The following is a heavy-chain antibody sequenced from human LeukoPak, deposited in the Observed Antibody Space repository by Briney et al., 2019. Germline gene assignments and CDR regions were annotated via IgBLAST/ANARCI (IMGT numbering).Heavy chain of an antibody. CDR3: ARDGYSSGWYYYDS. D-gene: IGHD6-19*01. CDR2: IYYSGST. Sequence: SETLSLTCTVSGGSISTYSWSWIRQPPGKGLEWLGYIYYSGSTNYNPSLQSRVTMSVDTSKNQFSLKLRSVTAADTAVYYRARDGYSSGWYYYDSWGQGTLVTVSS. CDR1: GGSISTYS. J-gene: IGHJ4*02. V-gene: IGHV4-59*01.